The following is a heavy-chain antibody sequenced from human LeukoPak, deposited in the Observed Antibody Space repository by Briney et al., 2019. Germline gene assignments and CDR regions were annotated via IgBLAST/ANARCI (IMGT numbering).Heavy chain of an antibody. J-gene: IGHJ5*02. CDR2: TSGSGGNT. V-gene: IGHV3-23*01. CDR3: AKDRLGVGDNWFDP. D-gene: IGHD3-3*01. Sequence: AGTLRLSCAASGFTFSSYAMSWLRHGPGKGLEWISATSGSGGNTYYAGSVRGRFTVSRDNSKNTLYLQMNSLRAVDTAVYYYAKDRLGVGDNWFDPWGQGTLVTVSS. CDR1: GFTFSSYA.